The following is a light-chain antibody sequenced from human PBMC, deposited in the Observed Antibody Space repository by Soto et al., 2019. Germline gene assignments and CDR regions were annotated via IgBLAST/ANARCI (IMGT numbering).Light chain of an antibody. CDR3: SSYASSSTLYV. J-gene: IGLJ1*01. CDR2: EVS. CDR1: SSDVGGYDF. Sequence: QSALTQPASVSVSPGQSITISCTGTSSDVGGYDFVSWYQHHPGKAPTLMISEVSNRPSGVSIRLSGSKSGNTASLTISGLQAEDEADYYCSSYASSSTLYVFGTGTKVTVL. V-gene: IGLV2-14*01.